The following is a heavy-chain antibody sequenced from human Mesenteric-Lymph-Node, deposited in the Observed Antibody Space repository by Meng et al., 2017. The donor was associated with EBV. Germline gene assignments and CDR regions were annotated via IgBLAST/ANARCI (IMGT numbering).Heavy chain of an antibody. Sequence: GLPEQVGAGLLKPSETLSLPCAVFGGSFSGYYCSWIRQPPGKGLEWIGEINHSGSTNYNPSLKSRVTISVDTSKNQFSLKLSSVTAADTAVYYCARGRGVYYDFWSGYSAWGQGTLVTVSS. J-gene: IGHJ4*02. V-gene: IGHV4-34*01. CDR2: INHSGST. D-gene: IGHD3-3*01. CDR1: GGSFSGYY. CDR3: ARGRGVYYDFWSGYSA.